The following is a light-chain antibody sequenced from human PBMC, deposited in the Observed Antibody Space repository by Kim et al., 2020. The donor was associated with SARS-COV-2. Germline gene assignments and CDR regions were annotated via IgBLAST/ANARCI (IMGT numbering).Light chain of an antibody. V-gene: IGLV2-8*01. J-gene: IGLJ2*01. Sequence: QSALTQPPSASGSPGQSVTISCTGTSSDVGIYNHVSWYQQHPGTGPKLLIYEVNKRPSGVSDRFSASKSGNTASLTVSGLQAEDEGDYYCSSYAGSYTWIFGGGTQLTVL. CDR2: EVN. CDR3: SSYAGSYTWI. CDR1: SSDVGIYNH.